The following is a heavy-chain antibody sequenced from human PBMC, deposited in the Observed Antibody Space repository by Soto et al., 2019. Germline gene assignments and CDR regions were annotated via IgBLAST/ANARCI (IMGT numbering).Heavy chain of an antibody. CDR2: IYPGDSDT. Sequence: GESLKISCKGSGYSFTSYWIGWVRQMPGKGLEWMGIIYPGDSDTRYSPSFQGQGTISADKSISTAYLQWSSLKASDTAMYYCARSCTNGVCYDAFDIWGQGTMVTVSS. D-gene: IGHD2-8*01. V-gene: IGHV5-51*01. CDR3: ARSCTNGVCYDAFDI. CDR1: GYSFTSYW. J-gene: IGHJ3*02.